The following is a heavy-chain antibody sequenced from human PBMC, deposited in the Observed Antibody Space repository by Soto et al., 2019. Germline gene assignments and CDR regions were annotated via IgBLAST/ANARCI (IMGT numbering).Heavy chain of an antibody. CDR3: ASPGRVTMVRGALDYGMDV. Sequence: QVQLVQSGAEVKKPGSSVKVSCKASGGTFSSYTISWVRQAPGQGLEWMGRIIPILGIANYAQKFQGRVTINADKXXSXAXXELSSLRSEDTAVYYCASPGRVTMVRGALDYGMDVWGQGTTVTVSS. CDR2: IIPILGIA. V-gene: IGHV1-69*02. D-gene: IGHD3-10*01. CDR1: GGTFSSYT. J-gene: IGHJ6*02.